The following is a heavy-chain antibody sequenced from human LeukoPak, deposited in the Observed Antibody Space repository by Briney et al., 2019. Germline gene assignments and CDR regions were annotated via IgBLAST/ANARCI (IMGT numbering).Heavy chain of an antibody. CDR1: GFTFDSYA. CDR3: ARSPVGSITYWYFEL. J-gene: IGHJ2*01. Sequence: PGGSLRLSCTASGFTFDSYAMHWVRQAPGQGLEWVCLISWDGGSTYYADSVKGRFTISRDNSKNSLYLQMNSLRAEDTALYYCARSPVGSITYWYFELWGRGTLVTVSS. D-gene: IGHD3-10*01. CDR2: ISWDGGST. V-gene: IGHV3-43D*03.